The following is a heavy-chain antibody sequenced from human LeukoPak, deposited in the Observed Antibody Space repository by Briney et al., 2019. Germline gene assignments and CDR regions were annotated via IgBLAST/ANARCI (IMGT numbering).Heavy chain of an antibody. CDR1: GFTFSRYS. Sequence: GGSLRLSCAASGFTFSRYSMNWVRQAPGKGLEWVSSISSSRNYIYYADSVKGRFTISRDNAKNSLYLQMNSLRAEDTAVYYCARAPSDYGDYVYYYYYMDVWGKGTTVTVSS. J-gene: IGHJ6*03. CDR2: ISSSRNYI. V-gene: IGHV3-21*01. D-gene: IGHD4-17*01. CDR3: ARAPSDYGDYVYYYYYMDV.